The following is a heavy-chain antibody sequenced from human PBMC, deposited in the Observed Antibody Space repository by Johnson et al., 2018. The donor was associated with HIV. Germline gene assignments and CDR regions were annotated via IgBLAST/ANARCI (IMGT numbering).Heavy chain of an antibody. CDR2: ISYDASNK. D-gene: IGHD3-22*01. CDR3: AKIRRAYYEDAFDM. V-gene: IGHV3-30*04. Sequence: QVQLVESGGGVVQPGRSLRLSCAASAFTFSSYAMHWVRQAPGKGLEWVAVISYDASNKYYADSVKGRFTISRDNSKNTVYLQMNRLRPEDTAVYYCAKIRRAYYEDAFDMWGQGTMVTVSS. CDR1: AFTFSSYA. J-gene: IGHJ3*02.